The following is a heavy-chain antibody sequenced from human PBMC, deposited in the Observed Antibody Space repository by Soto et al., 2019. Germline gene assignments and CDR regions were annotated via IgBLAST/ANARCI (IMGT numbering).Heavy chain of an antibody. Sequence: QVQLVESGGDVVQPGRSLRLSCAASGFIFSTYAMHWVRQAPGKGLEWVAFISYDGRTISYADSVKGRFTISRDNSKHTLYLQMTSLQTADTAVYYCARDNVPGGNPVTAGDHWGQGTLVTVSS. CDR2: ISYDGRTI. V-gene: IGHV3-30*04. CDR3: ARDNVPGGNPVTAGDH. D-gene: IGHD2-15*01. CDR1: GFIFSTYA. J-gene: IGHJ4*02.